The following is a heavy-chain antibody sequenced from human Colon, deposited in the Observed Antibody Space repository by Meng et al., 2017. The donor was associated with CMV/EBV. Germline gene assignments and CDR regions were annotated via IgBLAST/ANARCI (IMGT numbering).Heavy chain of an antibody. CDR1: GGSFSGYY. D-gene: IGHD6-19*01. J-gene: IGHJ6*02. CDR3: ARDQRFAPRQVHDYYYGMDV. Sequence: GSLRLSCAVYGGSFSGYYWSWIRQPPGKGLEWIGEINHSGSTNYTPSLKSRVTISVDTSKNPFSLKLSSVTAADTAVYYCARDQRFAPRQVHDYYYGMDVWGQGTTVTVSS. CDR2: INHSGST. V-gene: IGHV4-34*01.